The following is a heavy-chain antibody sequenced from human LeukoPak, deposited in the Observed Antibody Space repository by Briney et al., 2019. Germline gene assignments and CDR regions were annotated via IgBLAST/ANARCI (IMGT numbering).Heavy chain of an antibody. V-gene: IGHV4-34*01. CDR1: GGSFSGYH. J-gene: IGHJ5*02. Sequence: PSETLSLTCAVYGGSFSGYHWSWTRQPPGKGLEWIGEINHSGSTNYNPSLKSRVTISVDTSKNQFSLKLSSVTAADTAVYYCARVARWYWFDPWGQGTLVTVSS. CDR3: ARVARWYWFDP. CDR2: INHSGST. D-gene: IGHD6-13*01.